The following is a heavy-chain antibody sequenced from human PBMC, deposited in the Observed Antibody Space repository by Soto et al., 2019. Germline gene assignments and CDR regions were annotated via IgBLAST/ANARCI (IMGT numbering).Heavy chain of an antibody. CDR3: ARIHYDFWSHHGYYYMDV. CDR1: GFSLSNARMG. V-gene: IGHV2-26*01. D-gene: IGHD3-3*01. Sequence: QVTLKESGPVLVKPTETLTLTCTVSGFSLSNARMGVSWIRQPPGKALEGLAHIFSNDEKSYSTSLKSRLTISKDTSKSQVVLTMTNMDPVDTATYYCARIHYDFWSHHGYYYMDVWGKGTTVTVSS. CDR2: IFSNDEK. J-gene: IGHJ6*03.